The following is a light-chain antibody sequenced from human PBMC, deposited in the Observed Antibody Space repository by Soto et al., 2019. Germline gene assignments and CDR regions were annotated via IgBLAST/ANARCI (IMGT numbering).Light chain of an antibody. CDR3: QQYFRTPLT. Sequence: DIVMTQSPDSLAVSLGEMATISCKSSQSISYTSQNKNYLALYQQSPGQPPKLLIYWASTRQSGAPDRFTGSGSGTDFTLTISSLQAEDVAVYYYQQYFRTPLTFGGGTKVEIK. V-gene: IGKV4-1*01. CDR1: QSISYTSQNKNY. CDR2: WAS. J-gene: IGKJ4*01.